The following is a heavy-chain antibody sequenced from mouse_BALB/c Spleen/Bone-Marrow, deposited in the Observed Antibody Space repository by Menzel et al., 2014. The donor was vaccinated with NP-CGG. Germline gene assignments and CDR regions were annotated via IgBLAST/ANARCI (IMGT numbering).Heavy chain of an antibody. CDR3: AYGYDLAWFAY. CDR1: GYSITSDYA. D-gene: IGHD2-2*01. V-gene: IGHV3-2*02. CDR2: ISYSGST. Sequence: VQLQQSGPGLVKPSQSLSLTCTVTGYSITSDYAWNWIRQFPGNKLEWMGYISYSGSTSYNPSLKSRISITRDTSKNQFFLQLNSVTTEDTATYDCAYGYDLAWFAYWGQGTLVTVSA. J-gene: IGHJ3*01.